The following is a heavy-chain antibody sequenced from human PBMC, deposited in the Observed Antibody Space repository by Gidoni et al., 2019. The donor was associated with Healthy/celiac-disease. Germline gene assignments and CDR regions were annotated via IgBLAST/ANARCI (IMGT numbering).Heavy chain of an antibody. CDR2: IRSKANSDAT. D-gene: IGHD2-2*01. CDR1: GFTFSGSA. CDR3: TRRSTSVGMDV. Sequence: EVQLVESGGGLVQPGGSLKLSCAASGFTFSGSAMHWVRQASGKGLEWVGRIRSKANSDATAYAASVKGRFTISRDDSKNTAYLQMNSLKTEDTAVYYCTRRSTSVGMDVWGQGTTVTVSS. J-gene: IGHJ6*02. V-gene: IGHV3-73*02.